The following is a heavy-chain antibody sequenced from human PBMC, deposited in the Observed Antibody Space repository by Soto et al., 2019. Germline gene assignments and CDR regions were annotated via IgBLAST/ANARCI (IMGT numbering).Heavy chain of an antibody. CDR3: AAYDSEGYFAY. Sequence: PSETLSLTCTVSGGSITNFHWSWIRQPPGKGLEWIGYVYFSGSTKYNPSFKSRVTMSIDTSKNEFSLRLISVTAADSAAYFCAAYDSEGYFAYWGQGALVTVSS. D-gene: IGHD3-22*01. CDR1: GGSITNFH. CDR2: VYFSGST. V-gene: IGHV4-59*12. J-gene: IGHJ4*02.